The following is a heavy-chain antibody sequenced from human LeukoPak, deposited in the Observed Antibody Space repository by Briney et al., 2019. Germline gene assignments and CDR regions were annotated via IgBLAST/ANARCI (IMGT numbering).Heavy chain of an antibody. CDR1: GFSFSSYA. J-gene: IGHJ4*02. Sequence: GGSLRLSCAASGFSFSSYAMGWVRQAPGKGLEWVSAITDSGTSTYYADSVKGRFTISRENSKNTLYLQMNSLRAEDTAVYYCAKGESIFEHWGQGTLVTVSS. D-gene: IGHD3-10*01. CDR3: AKGESIFEH. V-gene: IGHV3-23*01. CDR2: ITDSGTST.